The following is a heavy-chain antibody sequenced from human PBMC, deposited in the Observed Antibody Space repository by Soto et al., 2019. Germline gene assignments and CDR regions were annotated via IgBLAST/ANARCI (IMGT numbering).Heavy chain of an antibody. Sequence: PGGSLRLSCGASGFTFSSYSMNWVRQAPGKGLEWVSSISSSSSYIYYADSVKGRFTISRDNAKNSLYLQMNSLRAEDTAVYYCARDRRTIFGVVKPWGQGTLVTVSS. D-gene: IGHD3-3*01. CDR3: ARDRRTIFGVVKP. V-gene: IGHV3-21*01. CDR1: GFTFSSYS. J-gene: IGHJ5*02. CDR2: ISSSSSYI.